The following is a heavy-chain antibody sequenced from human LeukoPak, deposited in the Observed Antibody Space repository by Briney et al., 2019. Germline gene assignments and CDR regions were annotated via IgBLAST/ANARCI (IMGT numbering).Heavy chain of an antibody. CDR2: ISVYNGNT. V-gene: IGHV1-18*01. CDR3: ARGRIAGVRDY. Sequence: ASVKVSCKASGYTFTSYGISWVRQAPGQELEWMGWISVYNGNTNYAQKLQGRVTMTADTSTSTAYMELRSLRSDDTAVYYCARGRIAGVRDYWGQGTLVTVSS. J-gene: IGHJ4*02. D-gene: IGHD1-26*01. CDR1: GYTFTSYG.